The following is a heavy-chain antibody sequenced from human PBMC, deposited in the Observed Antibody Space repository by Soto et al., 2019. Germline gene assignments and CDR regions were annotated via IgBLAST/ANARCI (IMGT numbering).Heavy chain of an antibody. D-gene: IGHD3-3*01. CDR3: AKDRAFDFWSGYSGSCFDY. CDR1: GFTFSSYA. Sequence: GGSLRLSCAASGFTFSSYAMSWVRQAPGKGLEWVSAISGSGGSTYYADSVKGRFTISRDNSKNTLYLQMNSLRAEDTAVYYCAKDRAFDFWSGYSGSCFDYWGQGTLVTVSS. J-gene: IGHJ4*02. CDR2: ISGSGGST. V-gene: IGHV3-23*01.